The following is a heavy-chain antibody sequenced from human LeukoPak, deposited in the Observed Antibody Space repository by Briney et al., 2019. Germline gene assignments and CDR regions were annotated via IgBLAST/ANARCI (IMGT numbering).Heavy chain of an antibody. CDR2: ISWNSGSI. D-gene: IGHD2-15*01. J-gene: IGHJ5*02. Sequence: PGGSLRLSCAASGFTFDDYAMHWVRQAPGKGLEWVSGISWNSGSIGYADSVKGRFTISRDNAKNSLYLQMNTLRAEDTAVYYCGAARGLYCSDGSCSYRRWFDPWGQGTLVTVSS. V-gene: IGHV3-9*01. CDR1: GFTFDDYA. CDR3: GAARGLYCSDGSCSYRRWFDP.